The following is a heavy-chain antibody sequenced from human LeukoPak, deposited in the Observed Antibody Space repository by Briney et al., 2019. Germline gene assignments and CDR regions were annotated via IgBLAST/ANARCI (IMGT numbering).Heavy chain of an antibody. J-gene: IGHJ4*02. V-gene: IGHV4-4*07. Sequence: SETLSLTCTVSGGSISSYYWSWIRQPAGKGLEWIGRIYTSGSTNYNPSLKSRVTMSVDTSKNQFSLKLGSVTAADTAVYYCARSTWHCSSTSCYAGIFDYWGQGTLVTVSS. CDR2: IYTSGST. CDR1: GGSISSYY. CDR3: ARSTWHCSSTSCYAGIFDY. D-gene: IGHD2-2*01.